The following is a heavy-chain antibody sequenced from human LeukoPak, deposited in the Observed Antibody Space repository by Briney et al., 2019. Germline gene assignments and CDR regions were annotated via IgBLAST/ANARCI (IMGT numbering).Heavy chain of an antibody. CDR1: GYTFTSYG. Sequence: ASVKVSCKASGYTFTSYGISWVRQAPGQGLEWMGWISAYNGNTNYAQKLQGRVTMTTGTSTSTAYMELSSLRSEDTAVYYCARVPEGTKDAFDIWGQGTMVTVSS. CDR2: ISAYNGNT. CDR3: ARVPEGTKDAFDI. D-gene: IGHD1-14*01. J-gene: IGHJ3*02. V-gene: IGHV1-18*01.